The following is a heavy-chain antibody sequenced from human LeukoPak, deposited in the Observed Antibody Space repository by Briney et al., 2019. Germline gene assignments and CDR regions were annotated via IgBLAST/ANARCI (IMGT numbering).Heavy chain of an antibody. J-gene: IGHJ4*02. CDR2: IRYDGSNK. CDR3: ARGGGYSYGPTDY. CDR1: GFTFSSYG. Sequence: PGGSLRLSCAASGFTFSSYGMHWVRQAPGKGLEWVACIRYDGSNKYYADPVKGRFTISRDNAKNTLYLQMSSLRAEDTAVYYCARGGGYSYGPTDYWGQGTLVTVSS. D-gene: IGHD5-18*01. V-gene: IGHV3-30*02.